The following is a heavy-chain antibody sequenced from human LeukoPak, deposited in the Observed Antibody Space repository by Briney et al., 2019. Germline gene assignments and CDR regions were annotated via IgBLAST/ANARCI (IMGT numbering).Heavy chain of an antibody. J-gene: IGHJ4*02. CDR3: ARDEGIAAAGTFDY. CDR1: GFTFSSYA. Sequence: GGSLRLSCAASGFTFSSYAMSWVRQAPGKGLEWVSAISGSGGSTSYADSVKGRFTISRDNAKNTLYLQMNSLRAEDTAVYYCARDEGIAAAGTFDYWGQGTLVTVSS. D-gene: IGHD6-13*01. V-gene: IGHV3-23*01. CDR2: ISGSGGST.